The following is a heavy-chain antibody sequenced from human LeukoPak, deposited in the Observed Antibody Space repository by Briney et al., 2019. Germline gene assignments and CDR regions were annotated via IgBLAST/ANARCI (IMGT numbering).Heavy chain of an antibody. V-gene: IGHV3-23*01. CDR2: ISGSGGGT. J-gene: IGHJ4*02. D-gene: IGHD5-18*01. CDR3: EKNRECSYGLEDY. CDR1: GVTFSSYA. Sequence: GGSLRLSCAASGVTFSSYAMSWGRQAPRQGLEWGSVISGSGGGTYYADSVKSRFTISRDNSTRTLYLQMNTPRTEDTTVYHSEKNRECSYGLEDYWGQGTLVTVSS.